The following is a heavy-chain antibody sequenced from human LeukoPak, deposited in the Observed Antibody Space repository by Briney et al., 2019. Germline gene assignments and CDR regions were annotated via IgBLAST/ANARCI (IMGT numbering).Heavy chain of an antibody. V-gene: IGHV3-30*03. D-gene: IGHD6-19*01. Sequence: PGRSLRLSCAASGFTFSSYGMHWVRQAPGKGLEWVAVISYDGSNKYYADSVKGRFTISRDNSKNTLYLQVNSLRAEDTAVYYLSRINIPLAGIGGGDYWGQGTLVTVCS. CDR2: ISYDGSNK. CDR3: SRINIPLAGIGGGDY. J-gene: IGHJ4*02. CDR1: GFTFSSYG.